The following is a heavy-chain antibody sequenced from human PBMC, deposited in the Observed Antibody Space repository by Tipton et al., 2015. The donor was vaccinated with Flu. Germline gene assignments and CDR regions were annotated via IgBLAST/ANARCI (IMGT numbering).Heavy chain of an antibody. J-gene: IGHJ4*02. V-gene: IGHV3-43D*04. Sequence: SLRLSCAASGFTFDDYAMHWVRQAPGKGLEWVSFISWDGTTTHYAASMKGRFIISRDNSKNSLYLQMNSLRAEDTALYYCVKDGGGGLDDSSEYHLDYWGQGTLVAVSS. D-gene: IGHD3-22*01. CDR1: GFTFDDYA. CDR3: VKDGGGGLDDSSEYHLDY. CDR2: ISWDGTTT.